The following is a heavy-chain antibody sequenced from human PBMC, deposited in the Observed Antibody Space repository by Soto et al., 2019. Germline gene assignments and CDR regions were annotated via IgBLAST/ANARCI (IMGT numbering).Heavy chain of an antibody. Sequence: EVQLVESGGGLIQPGGSLRLSCAASGFTVSSNYMNWVRQPPGKGLEWVSIIYSGSSSYYADSVKGRFTISRDNSKNTLYLEMNSLRAEDTAVYYCAREGDAFDIWGQGTIVTVSS. CDR3: AREGDAFDI. J-gene: IGHJ3*02. CDR1: GFTVSSNY. CDR2: IYSGSSS. V-gene: IGHV3-53*01.